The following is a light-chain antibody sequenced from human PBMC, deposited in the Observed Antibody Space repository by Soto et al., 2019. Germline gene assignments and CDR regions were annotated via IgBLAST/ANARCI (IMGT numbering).Light chain of an antibody. CDR2: DAF. Sequence: DIQMTQSPSTLSASVGDRVTITCRASQSISSWLAWYQQKPGKAPKLLIYDAFSLESGVPSRFSGRRTGTAFLITISSLQPDHFATYSCQQDNNYSMTFGQGTKAEI. V-gene: IGKV1-5*01. J-gene: IGKJ1*01. CDR3: QQDNNYSMT. CDR1: QSISSW.